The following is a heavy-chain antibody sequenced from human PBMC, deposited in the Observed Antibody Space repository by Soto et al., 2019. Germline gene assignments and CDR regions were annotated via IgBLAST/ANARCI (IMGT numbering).Heavy chain of an antibody. D-gene: IGHD4-17*01. CDR1: GFTFSSYA. V-gene: IGHV3-23*01. Sequence: EVQLLDSGGGLVQPGGSLRLSCAASGFTFSSYAMTWVRQAPGKGLEWVSVIGAGGSPTYYADSVKGRFTISRDNSKNTLYLQMNRLRAEDTAVYYCAKDVRTTAGRAYDYWGQGTLVTVSS. CDR3: AKDVRTTAGRAYDY. CDR2: IGAGGSPT. J-gene: IGHJ4*02.